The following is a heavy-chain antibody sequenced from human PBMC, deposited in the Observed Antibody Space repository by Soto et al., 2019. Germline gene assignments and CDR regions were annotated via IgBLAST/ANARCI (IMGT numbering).Heavy chain of an antibody. Sequence: QVQLVQSGAEVKKPGSSVKVSCKASGGTFSSYAISWVRQAPGQGLEWMGGIIPIFGTANYAQKFQGRVTITTDESTIIAGMELSMVGVEDTGVYHFACSPNIPDNCWGQGTLVTVS. CDR1: GGTFSSYA. V-gene: IGHV1-69*05. CDR2: IIPIFGTA. J-gene: IGHJ4*02. CDR3: ACSPNIPDNC. D-gene: IGHD2-8*01.